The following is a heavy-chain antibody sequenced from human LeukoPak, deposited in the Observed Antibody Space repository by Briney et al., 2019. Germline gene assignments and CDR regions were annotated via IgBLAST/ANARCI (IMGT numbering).Heavy chain of an antibody. V-gene: IGHV3-7*01. J-gene: IGHJ4*02. CDR2: IKQDGSEK. CDR1: GSTFSSYW. Sequence: PGGSLRLSCAASGSTFSSYWMSWVRQAPGKGLEWVANIKQDGSEKYYVDSVKGRFTISRDNAKNSLYLQMNSLRAEDTAVYYCARDLLLWFGEAGPFDYWGQGTLVTVSS. CDR3: ARDLLLWFGEAGPFDY. D-gene: IGHD3-10*01.